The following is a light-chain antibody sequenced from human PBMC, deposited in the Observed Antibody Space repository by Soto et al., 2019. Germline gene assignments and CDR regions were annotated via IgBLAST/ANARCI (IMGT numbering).Light chain of an antibody. CDR1: QSISRW. J-gene: IGKJ1*01. Sequence: DIQMTQSPSTLSASVGDRLTISCRASQSISRWLAWYQQKPGKAPXXLIYDASTLESGVPSRFSGRGSGTDFPLPISSMQPDDFATYDCQQYNSYWTFGQGTKVDIK. V-gene: IGKV1-5*01. CDR3: QQYNSYWT. CDR2: DAS.